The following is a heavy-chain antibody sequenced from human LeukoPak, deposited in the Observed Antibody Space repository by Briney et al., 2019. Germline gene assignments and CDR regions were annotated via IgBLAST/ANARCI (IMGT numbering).Heavy chain of an antibody. J-gene: IGHJ4*02. Sequence: SSEALSLTCTVSGGSISSSSYYWGWIRQPPGKGLEWIGSIYYSGSTHYNPSLKSRVTISVDTSKNQFSLKLSSVTAADTAVYYCARSGGEVTMIVVVITHFDYWGQGTLVTVSS. CDR1: GGSISSSSYY. CDR2: IYYSGST. D-gene: IGHD3-22*01. V-gene: IGHV4-39*01. CDR3: ARSGGEVTMIVVVITHFDY.